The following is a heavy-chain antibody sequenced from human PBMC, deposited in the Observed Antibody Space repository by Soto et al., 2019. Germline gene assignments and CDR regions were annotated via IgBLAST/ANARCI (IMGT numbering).Heavy chain of an antibody. CDR3: ARRGYGIAAAGNIFHYCYGMDV. J-gene: IGHJ6*02. V-gene: IGHV5-10-1*01. CDR1: GYSFTSYW. CDR2: IDPSDSYT. Sequence: PGESLKISCKGSGYSFTSYWITWVRQMPGKGLEWMGKIDPSDSYTNYSPSSQGHVTISADNSVGTAYLQWSSLRASDTAMYYCARRGYGIAAAGNIFHYCYGMDVWGQGTTVTVSS. D-gene: IGHD6-13*01.